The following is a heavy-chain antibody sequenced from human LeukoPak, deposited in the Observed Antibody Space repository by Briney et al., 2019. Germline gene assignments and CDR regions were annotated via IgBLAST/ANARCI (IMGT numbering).Heavy chain of an antibody. J-gene: IGHJ3*02. CDR3: AKDCSGGRCYGAFDI. Sequence: AVKVSSKASGGTFSIYAITWVRQAPGQRLEWMGGGSPSYGNSDYAKRFQGRVTISAAESTGTAFLEVRSLRCEDTAVYYCAKDCSGGRCYGAFDIWGQGTLVSVSS. D-gene: IGHD2-15*01. V-gene: IGHV1-69*13. CDR1: GGTFSIYA. CDR2: GSPSYGNS.